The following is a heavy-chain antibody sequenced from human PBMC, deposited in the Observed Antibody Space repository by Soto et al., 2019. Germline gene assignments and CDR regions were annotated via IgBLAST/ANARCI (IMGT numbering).Heavy chain of an antibody. CDR1: GFTFSRYA. CDR3: AKVARDGYNAYYYYGMDV. CDR2: ISGSGGST. D-gene: IGHD5-12*01. J-gene: IGHJ6*02. Sequence: EVQLLESGGGLVQPGGSLRLSCAASGFTFSRYAMSWVRQAPGKGLEWVSAISGSGGSTYYADSVKGRFTISRDNSKNALYLQMNSLRAEDTAVYYCAKVARDGYNAYYYYGMDVWGQGTTVTVSS. V-gene: IGHV3-23*01.